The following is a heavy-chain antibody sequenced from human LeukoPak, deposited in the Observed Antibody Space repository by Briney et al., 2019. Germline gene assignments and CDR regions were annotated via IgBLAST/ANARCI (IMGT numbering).Heavy chain of an antibody. V-gene: IGHV3-30*04. CDR1: GFTFSSYA. CDR2: ISYDGRNK. CDR3: ARDKGRLGELIAY. Sequence: GGSLRLSCAASGASGFTFSSYAMHWVRQAPGKGLEWVALISYDGRNKYHADSVKGRFTISRDNSKNTLYLQMNSLRAEDTAVYYCARDKGRLGELIAYWGQGTLVTVSS. J-gene: IGHJ4*02. D-gene: IGHD3-10*01.